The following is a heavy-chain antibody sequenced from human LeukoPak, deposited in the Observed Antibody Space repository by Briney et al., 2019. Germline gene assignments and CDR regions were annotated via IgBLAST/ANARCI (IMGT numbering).Heavy chain of an antibody. CDR2: IYPGDSDT. V-gene: IGHV5-51*01. D-gene: IGHD5-24*01. CDR1: GYSFNNYW. Sequence: GESLKISSKGSGYSFNNYWIGWVRQMPGKGLEWMGNIYPGDSDTRYSPSFQGQVTISADKSISTAYLQWSSLKASDTAMYYCARRRGDGYNSPFDYWGQRSLVTVSS. J-gene: IGHJ4*02. CDR3: ARRRGDGYNSPFDY.